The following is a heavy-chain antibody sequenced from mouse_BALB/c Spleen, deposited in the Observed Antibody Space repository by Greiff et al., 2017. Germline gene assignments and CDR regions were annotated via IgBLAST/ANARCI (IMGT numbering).Heavy chain of an antibody. D-gene: IGHD1-1*01. CDR3: ARSSYYYGSSGAMDY. J-gene: IGHJ4*01. Sequence: EVQLQQSGAELVKPGASVKLSCTASGFNIKDTYMHWVKQRPEQGLEWIGRIDPANGNTKYDPKFQGKATITADTSSNTAYLQLSSLTSEDTAVYYCARSSYYYGSSGAMDYWGQGTSVTVSS. CDR2: IDPANGNT. V-gene: IGHV14-3*02. CDR1: GFNIKDTY.